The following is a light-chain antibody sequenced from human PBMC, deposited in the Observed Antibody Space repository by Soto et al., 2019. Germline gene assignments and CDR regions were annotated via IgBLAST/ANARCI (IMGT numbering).Light chain of an antibody. Sequence: QSALTQPASVSGSPGQSITISCTGTSSDIGDYNYVSWYQQRPGKAPKLMIYDVSNRPSGVSNRFSGSKSGTTASLTISGLQAEDEADYYCSSYASGSTIYVFGTGTKATVL. CDR1: SSDIGDYNY. V-gene: IGLV2-14*01. J-gene: IGLJ1*01. CDR3: SSYASGSTIYV. CDR2: DVS.